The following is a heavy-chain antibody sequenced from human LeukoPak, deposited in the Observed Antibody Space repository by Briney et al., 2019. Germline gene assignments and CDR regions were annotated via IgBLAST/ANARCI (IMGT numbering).Heavy chain of an antibody. V-gene: IGHV5-51*01. CDR2: IYPGDSDT. J-gene: IGHJ4*02. D-gene: IGHD5-24*01. CDR3: ARSCRDGYRDFDY. CDR1: GYSFTSYW. Sequence: GESLKVSCKASGYSFTSYWIGWVRQLPGKGLEWMGIIYPGDSDTRYSPSFQGQVTISADKSISTACRQWSSLKASDTAMYYCARSCRDGYRDFDYWGQGTLVTVSS.